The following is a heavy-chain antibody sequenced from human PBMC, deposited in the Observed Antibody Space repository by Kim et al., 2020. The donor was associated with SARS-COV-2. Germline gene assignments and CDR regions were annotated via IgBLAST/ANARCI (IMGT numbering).Heavy chain of an antibody. Sequence: STNYNPSLKSRVTISVDTSKNQFSLKLSSVTAADTAVYYCASRARRRFDPWGQGTLVTVSS. J-gene: IGHJ5*02. CDR2: ST. CDR3: ASRARRRFDP. D-gene: IGHD6-6*01. V-gene: IGHV4-34*01.